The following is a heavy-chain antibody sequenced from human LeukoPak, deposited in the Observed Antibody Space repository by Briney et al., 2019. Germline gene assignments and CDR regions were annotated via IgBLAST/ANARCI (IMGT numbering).Heavy chain of an antibody. V-gene: IGHV3-21*01. CDR3: AKDQSSGYYKTFDY. J-gene: IGHJ4*02. CDR2: ISSGSSYI. CDR1: GFTLSRYS. D-gene: IGHD3-22*01. Sequence: GGSLRLSCAASGFTLSRYSMNWVRQAPGKGLEWVSSISSGSSYIYYAGSVKGRFTISRDNAKNSLYLQMNSLRAEDTAVYYCAKDQSSGYYKTFDYWGQGTLVTVSS.